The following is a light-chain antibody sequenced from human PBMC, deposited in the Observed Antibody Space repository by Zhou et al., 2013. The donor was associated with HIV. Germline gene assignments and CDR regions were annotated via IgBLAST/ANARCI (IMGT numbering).Light chain of an antibody. J-gene: IGKJ1*01. CDR1: QSISSW. Sequence: DIQMTQSPSTLSASVGDRVTITCRASQSISSWLAWYQQKPGKAPKLLIYKASSLESGVPSRFSGSGSGTEFTLTISSLQPEDFATYYCQQSYSTPTFGQGTKVEIK. CDR3: QQSYSTPT. V-gene: IGKV1-5*03. CDR2: KAS.